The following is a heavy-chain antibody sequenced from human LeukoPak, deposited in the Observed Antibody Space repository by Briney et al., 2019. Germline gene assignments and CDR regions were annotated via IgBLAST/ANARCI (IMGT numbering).Heavy chain of an antibody. Sequence: GGSLRLSCAASGFTFSSYSMNWVRQAPGKGLEWVSSISSSSSYIYYADSVKGRFTISRGNAKNSLYLQMNSLRAEDTAVYYCARADRIVVVPAAIEPYYYYYMDVWGKGTTVTVSS. J-gene: IGHJ6*03. CDR3: ARADRIVVVPAAIEPYYYYYMDV. V-gene: IGHV3-21*01. D-gene: IGHD2-2*01. CDR1: GFTFSSYS. CDR2: ISSSSSYI.